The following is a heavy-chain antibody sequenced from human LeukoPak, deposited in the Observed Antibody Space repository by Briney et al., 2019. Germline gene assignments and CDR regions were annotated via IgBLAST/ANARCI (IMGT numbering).Heavy chain of an antibody. CDR3: ATDNYFASGSNPRGGFDH. Sequence: GGSLRPSCAASGFTFGSYAMSWVRQAPGKGLEWVAHIGGSGTTTYHADSVKGRFTISTDNSKNTLYLQMNSLRAEDTAVYYCATDNYFASGSNPRGGFDHWGQGTLVTVSS. D-gene: IGHD3-10*01. J-gene: IGHJ4*02. CDR2: IGGSGTTT. CDR1: GFTFGSYA. V-gene: IGHV3-23*01.